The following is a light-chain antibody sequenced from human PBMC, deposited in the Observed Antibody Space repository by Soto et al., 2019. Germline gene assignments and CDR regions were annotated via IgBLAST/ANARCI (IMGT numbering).Light chain of an antibody. CDR1: KRVRNNY. CDR2: GAS. J-gene: IGKJ1*01. Sequence: EIVLTQSPGTLSLSPGERATLSCRASKRVRNNYLAWYQRKPGKAPRLLIYGASSRASGIPDRFSGSGSGTDFTLTISRLEPEDFAVYYCRQYGFSLRTFGQGSKVEV. CDR3: RQYGFSLRT. V-gene: IGKV3-20*01.